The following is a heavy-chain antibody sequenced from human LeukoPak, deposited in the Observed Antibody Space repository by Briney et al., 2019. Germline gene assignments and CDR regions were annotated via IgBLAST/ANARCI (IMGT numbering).Heavy chain of an antibody. V-gene: IGHV1-2*02. CDR3: ARQTGTTSGLVY. CDR1: GYTFTGHY. CDR2: INPNSGGT. Sequence: ASVKVSCKASGYTFTGHYIHWVRQAPGQGLEWMGWINPNSGGTNYAQKFQGRVTMTRDTSISTAHMELSRLRSEDTAVYYCARQTGTTSGLVYWGQGTLVTVSS. D-gene: IGHD1-7*01. J-gene: IGHJ4*02.